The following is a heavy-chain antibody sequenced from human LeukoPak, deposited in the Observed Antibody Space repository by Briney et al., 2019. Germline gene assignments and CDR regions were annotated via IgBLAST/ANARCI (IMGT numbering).Heavy chain of an antibody. CDR1: GFTFSSYS. CDR3: ARDPWGVDSSGYYYDY. CDR2: ISSSSSYI. Sequence: GGSLRLSCAASGFTFSSYSMNWVRQAPGKGLEWVPSISSSSSYIYYADSVKGRFTISRDNAKNSLYLQMNSLRAEDTAVYYCARDPWGVDSSGYYYDYWGQGTLVTVSS. J-gene: IGHJ4*02. D-gene: IGHD3-22*01. V-gene: IGHV3-21*01.